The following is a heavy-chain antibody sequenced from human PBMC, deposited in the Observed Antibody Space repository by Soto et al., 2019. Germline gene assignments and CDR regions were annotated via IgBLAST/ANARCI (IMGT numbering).Heavy chain of an antibody. D-gene: IGHD5-18*01. CDR3: AHRPRGYSYHFDY. CDR1: GFSLTTRGVG. CDR2: IYWDDDE. J-gene: IGHJ4*02. Sequence: QITLKESGPTLVKPTQTLTLTCTFSGFSLTTRGVGVGWIRQPPGKALEWLALIYWDDDEGYSPSLKSRLTITKYTSKNQVVLTMINMDPVDTATYYCAHRPRGYSYHFDYWGQGTLVTVSS. V-gene: IGHV2-5*02.